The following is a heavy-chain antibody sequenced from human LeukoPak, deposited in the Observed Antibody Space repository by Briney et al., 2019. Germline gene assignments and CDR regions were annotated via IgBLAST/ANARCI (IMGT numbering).Heavy chain of an antibody. V-gene: IGHV1-2*02. CDR2: INPNSGGT. CDR1: GYTFTGYY. J-gene: IGHJ4*02. CDR3: ARASITMVRGVIITYNHDY. D-gene: IGHD3-10*01. Sequence: GASVKVSCKASGYTFTGYYMYWVRQAPGQGLEWMGWINPNSGGTNYSQKFQGRVTITRDTSASTAYMELSSLRSEDTAVYYCARASITMVRGVIITYNHDYWGQGTLVTVSS.